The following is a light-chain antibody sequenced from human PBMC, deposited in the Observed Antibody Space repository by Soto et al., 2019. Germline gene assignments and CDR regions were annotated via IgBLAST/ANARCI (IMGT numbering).Light chain of an antibody. CDR3: SSYTRSKTYV. Sequence: QSVLAQPASVSGSPGQSITISCTGTSSDVGGYDFVSWYQQHPGKAPKLMISDVSNRPSGGSNRFSGSKSGNTASLTISGLQAEDEADYYCSSYTRSKTYVFGTGTRSPT. V-gene: IGLV2-14*01. CDR1: SSDVGGYDF. J-gene: IGLJ1*01. CDR2: DVS.